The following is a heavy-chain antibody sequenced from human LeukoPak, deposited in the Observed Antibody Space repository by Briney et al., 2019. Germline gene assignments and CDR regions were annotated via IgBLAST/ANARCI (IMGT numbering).Heavy chain of an antibody. Sequence: SETLSLTCTVSGGSISSYYWSWIRQPPGKGLEWIGYIYYSGSTNYNPSLKSRVTISVDTSKNQFSPKLSSVTAADTAVYYCARSPPLRWDFDYWGQGTLVTVSS. V-gene: IGHV4-59*01. CDR3: ARSPPLRWDFDY. CDR2: IYYSGST. J-gene: IGHJ4*02. D-gene: IGHD4-23*01. CDR1: GGSISSYY.